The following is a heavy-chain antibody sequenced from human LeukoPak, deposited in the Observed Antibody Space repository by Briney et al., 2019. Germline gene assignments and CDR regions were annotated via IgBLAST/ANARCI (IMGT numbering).Heavy chain of an antibody. V-gene: IGHV3-7*01. J-gene: IGHJ4*02. CDR2: IKKDRSEK. D-gene: IGHD5-18*01. Sequence: GGFLRLSCVGSPVTFGTSAMSWVRQAPGKGLEWVAHIKKDRSEKYYVDSVKGRFTIARDNAENSLYLQMNSLRAEDTAVYYCARDPSRGYNYGYGDYWGQGTLVIVSS. CDR1: PVTFGTSA. CDR3: ARDPSRGYNYGYGDY.